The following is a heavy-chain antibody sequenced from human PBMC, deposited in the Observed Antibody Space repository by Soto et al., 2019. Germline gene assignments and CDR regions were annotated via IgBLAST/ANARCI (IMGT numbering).Heavy chain of an antibody. D-gene: IGHD3-22*01. J-gene: IGHJ6*02. CDR2: IIPIFGTA. V-gene: IGHV1-69*12. Sequence: QVQLVQSGAEVKKPGSSVKVSCKASGGTFSSYAISWVRQAPGQGLEWMGGIIPIFGTANYAQKFQGRVTITADESTSTAYMELSSLRSEDTAVYYCARSPQIVGSCYYRTTYGYYYGMDVWGQGTTVTVSS. CDR3: ARSPQIVGSCYYRTTYGYYYGMDV. CDR1: GGTFSSYA.